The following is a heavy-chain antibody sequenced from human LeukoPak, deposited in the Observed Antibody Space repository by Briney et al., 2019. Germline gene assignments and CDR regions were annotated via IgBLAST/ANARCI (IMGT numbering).Heavy chain of an antibody. CDR1: EGTFSSYA. CDR2: IIPILGIA. CDR3: ARDPQAWEVPLDS. D-gene: IGHD2-2*01. J-gene: IGHJ4*02. Sequence: SVTVSCKASEGTFSSYAISWVRQAPGQGVEWMGRIIPILGIANYAQKFQGRVTITADKSTSTAYMELSSLRSEDTAVYYCARDPQAWEVPLDSWGQGTLVTVSS. V-gene: IGHV1-69*04.